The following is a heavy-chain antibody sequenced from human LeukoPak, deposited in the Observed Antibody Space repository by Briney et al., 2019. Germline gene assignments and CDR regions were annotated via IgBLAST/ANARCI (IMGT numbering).Heavy chain of an antibody. CDR1: GFTFSSYE. CDR2: ISSSGGTI. J-gene: IGHJ4*02. CDR3: ARDSRQQLIDY. V-gene: IGHV3-48*03. D-gene: IGHD4-11*01. Sequence: GGSLRLSCAASGFTFSSYEMNWVRQTPGKGLEWLSYISSSGGTIYYADSVKGRFTISRDNAKSSLYLQMNGLRAEDTAVYYCARDSRQQLIDYWGQGTLVTVSS.